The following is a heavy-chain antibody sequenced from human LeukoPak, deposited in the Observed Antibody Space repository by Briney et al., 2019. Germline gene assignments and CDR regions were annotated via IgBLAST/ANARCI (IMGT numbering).Heavy chain of an antibody. D-gene: IGHD1-1*01. CDR2: ISASGVSP. J-gene: IGHJ2*01. CDR3: ARQGTLYFDL. V-gene: IGHV3-23*01. Sequence: QSSGSLRLSCAASGFTVSSYVMRWVRQAPGKGLELFYAISASGVSPYHQDSVNVRFTISRDNSKNPLYLQMNSLRAENSAIFYCARQGTLYFDLWGRGTLLTVSS. CDR1: GFTVSSYV.